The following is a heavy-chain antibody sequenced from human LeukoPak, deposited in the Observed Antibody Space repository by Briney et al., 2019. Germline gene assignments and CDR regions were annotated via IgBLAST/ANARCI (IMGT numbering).Heavy chain of an antibody. CDR2: IIPILGIA. CDR1: GYTFTSYG. CDR3: ATSRSLRFLEWSQVFDY. Sequence: SVKVSCKAAGYTFTSYGISWVRQAPGQGLEWMGRIIPILGIANYAQKFQGRVTITADKSTSTAYMELSSLRSEDTAVYYCATSRSLRFLEWSQVFDYWGQGTLVTVSS. J-gene: IGHJ4*02. D-gene: IGHD3-3*01. V-gene: IGHV1-69*04.